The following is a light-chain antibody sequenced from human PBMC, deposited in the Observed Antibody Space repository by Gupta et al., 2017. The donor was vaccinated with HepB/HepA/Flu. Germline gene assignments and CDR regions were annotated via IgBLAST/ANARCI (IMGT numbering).Light chain of an antibody. CDR2: QDT. CDR3: QAGDTSSV. J-gene: IGLJ2*01. V-gene: IGLV3-1*01. Sequence: SYELTQPPSVSVSPGQTASITCSGDKLENKYTYWYHPKQGQSPTLLIYQDTKRPSGIPDRFSRSNYGNTATITISRTQAMDKDDCSSQAGDTSSVFGGGTKLTVL. CDR1: KLENKY.